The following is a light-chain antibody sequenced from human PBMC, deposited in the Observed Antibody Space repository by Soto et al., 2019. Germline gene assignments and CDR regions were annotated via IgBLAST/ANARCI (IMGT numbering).Light chain of an antibody. CDR1: QGIGND. CDR3: LQYNTDPRT. CDR2: GAS. Sequence: DIQMTQSPSSLSASVGERVTITCRASQGIGNDLSWYQQKPGAAPRRLIFGASSLQSGVPSRFSGSGSGTEFTLTISSLQPEDFATYYCLQYNTDPRTFGQGTRVEFK. J-gene: IGKJ1*01. V-gene: IGKV1-17*01.